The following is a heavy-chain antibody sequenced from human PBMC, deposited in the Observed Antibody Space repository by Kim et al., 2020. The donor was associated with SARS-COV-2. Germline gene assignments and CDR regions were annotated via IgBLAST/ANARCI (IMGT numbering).Heavy chain of an antibody. J-gene: IGHJ6*02. D-gene: IGHD2-2*02. CDR2: INHSGSI. CDR3: ARGRAEVVPSPILGIGAHYDYFVMDV. Sequence: SETLSLTCVVYGGSFSGYHWTWIRQLPGKGLEWIGEINHSGSINYTPSLKSRVIISMDTSKNPFSLKVTSVTAADTGFYFCARGRAEVVPSPILGIGAHYDYFVMDVWGHGNTVTVSS. CDR1: GGSFSGYH. V-gene: IGHV4-34*01.